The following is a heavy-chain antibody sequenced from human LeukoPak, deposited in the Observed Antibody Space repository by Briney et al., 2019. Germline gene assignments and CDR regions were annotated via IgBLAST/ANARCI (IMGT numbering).Heavy chain of an antibody. CDR2: ISHDGGAE. CDR1: GFSIGNHG. V-gene: IGHV3-30*03. J-gene: IGHJ5*02. Sequence: GGSLRLSCAVSGFSIGNHGMHWVRQAPDKGLEWVAMISHDGGAEYYGDSVKGRLTISRDNSENTLYLQMNGLRVEGTAVYYCARDWGSSGWYNWFDPWGQGTLVIVSS. CDR3: ARDWGSSGWYNWFDP. D-gene: IGHD3-16*01.